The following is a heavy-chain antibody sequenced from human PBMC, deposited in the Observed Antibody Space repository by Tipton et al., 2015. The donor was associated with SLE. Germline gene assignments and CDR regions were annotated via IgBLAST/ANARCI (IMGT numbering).Heavy chain of an antibody. Sequence: LRLSCTVSGVSMSSYYWAWIRQPPGSGLEWIGSINDSGNTYYNPSLKSRVTISADTSKNQFSLKLNSVTAADTAVYYCARQPLYYDSRGSSPAYFQSWGQGTPVTVSS. V-gene: IGHV4-38-2*02. J-gene: IGHJ1*01. CDR3: ARQPLYYDSRGSSPAYFQS. CDR2: INDSGNT. D-gene: IGHD3-22*01. CDR1: GVSMSSYY.